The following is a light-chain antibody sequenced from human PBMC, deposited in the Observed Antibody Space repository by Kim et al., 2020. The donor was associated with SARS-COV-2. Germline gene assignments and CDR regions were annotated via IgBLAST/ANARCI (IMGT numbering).Light chain of an antibody. CDR2: WAS. Sequence: DIVMTQSPDSLAVSLGERATINCKSSQSVLYSSNNKNYLAWYQQKPGQPPKVLIYWASTRESGVPDRFSGSWSGTDFTLTISSLQAEDVAVYYCQQYYSIPPTFGGGTKVDIK. V-gene: IGKV4-1*01. J-gene: IGKJ4*01. CDR1: QSVLYSSNNKNY. CDR3: QQYYSIPPT.